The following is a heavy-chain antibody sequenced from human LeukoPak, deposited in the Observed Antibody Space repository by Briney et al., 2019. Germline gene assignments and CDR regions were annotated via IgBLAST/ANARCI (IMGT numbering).Heavy chain of an antibody. D-gene: IGHD3-10*01. Sequence: ASVKVSCKASGYTFTSYGISWVRQAPGQGLEWMGWINPNSGGTNYAQKFQGRVTMTRDTSISTAYMELSRLRSDDTAVYYCARSSMVRGVIVNWFDPWGQGTLVTVSS. CDR2: INPNSGGT. J-gene: IGHJ5*02. CDR3: ARSSMVRGVIVNWFDP. V-gene: IGHV1-2*02. CDR1: GYTFTSYG.